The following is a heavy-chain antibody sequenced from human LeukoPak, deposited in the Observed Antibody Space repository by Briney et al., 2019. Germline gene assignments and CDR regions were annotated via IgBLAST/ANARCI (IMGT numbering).Heavy chain of an antibody. Sequence: SETLSLTCTVSGGSISSYYLSWIRQPPGKGLEWIGYIYYSRSTNYNPSLKSRVTISVDTSKNQFSLKLSSVTAADTAVYYCARVKVRGVIRFDYWGQGTLVTVSS. CDR3: ARVKVRGVIRFDY. CDR1: GGSISSYY. J-gene: IGHJ4*02. V-gene: IGHV4-59*01. CDR2: IYYSRST. D-gene: IGHD3-10*01.